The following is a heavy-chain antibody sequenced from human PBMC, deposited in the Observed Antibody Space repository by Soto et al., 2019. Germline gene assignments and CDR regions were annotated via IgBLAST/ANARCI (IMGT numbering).Heavy chain of an antibody. V-gene: IGHV1-2*02. J-gene: IGHJ5*02. CDR1: GYTFTGYF. D-gene: IGHD3-16*01. CDR2: INPNSGAT. Sequence: ASVKVSCKASGYTFTGYFMHWVRQALGEGLEWMGWINPNSGATKYAPKFQGRVTMTRDTSNRTAYLELSRLTSDDTAIYYCARGGGTTLAPLPWGQGTPVTV. CDR3: ARGGGTTLAPLP.